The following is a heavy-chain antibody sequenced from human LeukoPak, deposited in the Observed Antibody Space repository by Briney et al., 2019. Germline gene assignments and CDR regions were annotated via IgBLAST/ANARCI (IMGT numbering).Heavy chain of an antibody. CDR3: ARVGYSYGTYYYYGMDV. V-gene: IGHV4-59*08. CDR2: IYDSGIT. J-gene: IGHJ6*02. D-gene: IGHD5-18*01. Sequence: PSETLSLTCTVSGGSISSHYWSWIRQPPGKGLEWIAYIYDSGITKYNPSLKSRLTMSVDESKNQFSLKLSSVTAADTAVYYCARVGYSYGTYYYYGMDVWGQGTTVTVSS. CDR1: GGSISSHY.